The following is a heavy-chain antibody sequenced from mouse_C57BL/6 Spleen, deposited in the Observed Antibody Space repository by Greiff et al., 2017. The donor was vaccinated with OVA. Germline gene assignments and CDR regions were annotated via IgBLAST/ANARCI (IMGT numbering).Heavy chain of an antibody. CDR3: ARGGYGSNYYAMDY. J-gene: IGHJ4*01. D-gene: IGHD1-1*01. CDR1: GYTFTSYW. Sequence: QVQLQQPGAELVMPGASVKLSCKASGYTFTSYWMHWVKQRPGQGLEWIGEIDPSDSYTNYNQKFKGKSTLTVEKSSSTAYMQLSSLTSEDSAVYYCARGGYGSNYYAMDYWGQGTSVTVSS. CDR2: IDPSDSYT. V-gene: IGHV1-69*01.